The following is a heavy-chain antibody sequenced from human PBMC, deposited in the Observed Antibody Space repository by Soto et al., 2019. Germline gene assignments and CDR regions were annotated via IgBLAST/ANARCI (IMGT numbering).Heavy chain of an antibody. CDR1: GFTFSSSA. V-gene: IGHV3-23*01. J-gene: IGHJ4*02. CDR2: ISGSNGTT. Sequence: GGSLRLSCAASGFTFSSSAMNWVRQAPGKGLEWVSVISGSNGTTYYVDPVKGRSTISRDNTRSSLYLQMNSLRAEDTAVYYCEKGPRWGQGTRVTVSS. CDR3: EKGPR.